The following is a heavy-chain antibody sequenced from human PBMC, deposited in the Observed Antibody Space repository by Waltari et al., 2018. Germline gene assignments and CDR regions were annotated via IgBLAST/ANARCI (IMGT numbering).Heavy chain of an antibody. CDR3: ARVSATSWSSAYYFDF. V-gene: IGHV4-4*07. J-gene: IGHJ4*02. D-gene: IGHD2-2*01. CDR1: GVSISSFY. Sequence: QVQLQESGPGLLKPSETLSLTCTVSGVSISSFYWGWIRQPAGKGLEWVGRIHISGSSSSNPSLKSRVTMSDDTSKNQFSLKLTSVTAADTAVYYCARVSATSWSSAYYFDFWGQGILVTVSS. CDR2: IHISGSS.